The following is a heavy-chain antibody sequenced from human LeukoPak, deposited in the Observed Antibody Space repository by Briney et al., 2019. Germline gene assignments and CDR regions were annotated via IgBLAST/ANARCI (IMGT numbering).Heavy chain of an antibody. CDR3: ARLGDSSGMYYFDY. J-gene: IGHJ4*02. Sequence: PSETLSLTCTVSGGSISSSSYYWGWIRQPPGKGLEWIGSIYYSGSTYYNPSLKSRVTISVDTSKNHFSLKLSSVTAADTAVYYCARLGDSSGMYYFDYWGQGTLVTVSS. V-gene: IGHV4-39*02. D-gene: IGHD3-22*01. CDR1: GGSISSSSYY. CDR2: IYYSGST.